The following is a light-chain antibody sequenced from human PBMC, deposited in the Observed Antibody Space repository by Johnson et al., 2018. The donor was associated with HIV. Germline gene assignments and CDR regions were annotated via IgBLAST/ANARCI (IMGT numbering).Light chain of an antibody. J-gene: IGLJ1*01. V-gene: IGLV1-51*02. CDR2: KND. CDR1: SSTIGNND. Sequence: QSLLTQPPSVSAAPGQKVTISCSGSSSTIGNNDVSWYQLLPGTAPKLLIYKNDQRTPGIPDRFSGSKSGTSATLGITRLPSGDEADYYCGTWDRSLILYVFGTGTKVTAL. CDR3: GTWDRSLILYV.